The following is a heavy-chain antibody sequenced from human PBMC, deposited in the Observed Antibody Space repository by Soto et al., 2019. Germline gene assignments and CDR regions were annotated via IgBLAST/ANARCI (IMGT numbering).Heavy chain of an antibody. CDR2: IWYDGSNK. CDR1: GFTFSTYG. Sequence: QVQLVESGGGVVQPGKSLRLSCAASGFTFSTYGMHWVRQAPGKGLEWVAVIWYDGSNKYHGDSLKGRFTISRDNSKNTLYLQINTPRADDTAVYYCGRDGALGDTAVVDSWGQGTLVTVSS. CDR3: GRDGALGDTAVVDS. V-gene: IGHV3-33*01. D-gene: IGHD5-18*01. J-gene: IGHJ4*02.